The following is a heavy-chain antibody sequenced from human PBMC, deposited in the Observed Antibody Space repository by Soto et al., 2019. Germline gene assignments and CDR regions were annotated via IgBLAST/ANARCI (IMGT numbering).Heavy chain of an antibody. CDR1: GGSISSGYY. J-gene: IGHJ6*04. CDR2: IYHSGST. Sequence: SETLSLTCGVSGGSISSGYYWGWIRHHPGKGLEWIGSIYHSGSTYYTQHLKRRVTISVDTPKNQFSLKLSPVNAADTAVYYCARDQQLKDAHYGMEVWGKATPVT. CDR3: ARDQQLKDAHYGMEV. V-gene: IGHV4-38-2*02. D-gene: IGHD6-13*01.